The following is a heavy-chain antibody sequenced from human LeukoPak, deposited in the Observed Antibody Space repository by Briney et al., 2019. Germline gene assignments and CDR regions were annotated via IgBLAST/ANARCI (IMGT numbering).Heavy chain of an antibody. CDR3: ARAGYSSGWYAYYFDY. D-gene: IGHD6-19*01. V-gene: IGHV4-34*01. CDR2: INHSGST. Sequence: SETLSLTCAVYGGSFSGYYWSWIRQPPGKGLEWIGEINHSGSTNYNPSLKRRVTISVDTSKNQFSLKLSSVTAADTAVYYCARAGYSSGWYAYYFDYWGQGTLVTVSS. CDR1: GGSFSGYY. J-gene: IGHJ4*02.